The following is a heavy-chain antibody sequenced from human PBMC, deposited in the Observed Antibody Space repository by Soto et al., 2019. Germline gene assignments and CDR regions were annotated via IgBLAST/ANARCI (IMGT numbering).Heavy chain of an antibody. V-gene: IGHV3-15*07. CDR2: IKSKTDGGTT. Sequence: GGSLRLSCAASGFTFSNAWMNWVRQAPGKGLEWVGRIKSKTDGGTTDYAAPVKGRFTISRGDSKNTLYLQMNSLKTEDTAVYYCTTDSNDFWSGYSGLNWFDPWGQGTLVTVSS. D-gene: IGHD3-3*01. CDR1: GFTFSNAW. CDR3: TTDSNDFWSGYSGLNWFDP. J-gene: IGHJ5*02.